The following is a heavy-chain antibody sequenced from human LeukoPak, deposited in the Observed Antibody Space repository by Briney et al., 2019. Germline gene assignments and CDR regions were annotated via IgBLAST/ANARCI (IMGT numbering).Heavy chain of an antibody. CDR3: ARDWASSGWSNWFDP. CDR2: INPSGGST. Sequence: GASVKVSCKASGYTFTSYYMHWVRQAPGQGLEWMGIINPSGGSTSYAQKFQGRVTMTRDTSTSTVYMELSSLRSEDTAVYYCARDWASSGWSNWFDPWGQGTLVTVSS. D-gene: IGHD6-19*01. CDR1: GYTFTSYY. V-gene: IGHV1-46*01. J-gene: IGHJ5*02.